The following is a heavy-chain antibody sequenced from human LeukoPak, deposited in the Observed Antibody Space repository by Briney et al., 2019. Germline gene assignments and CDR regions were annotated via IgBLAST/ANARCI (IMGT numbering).Heavy chain of an antibody. D-gene: IGHD3-10*01. CDR2: INHSGST. Sequence: SETLSLTCAVYGGSFSGYYWSWLRQPPGKGLEWIGEINHSGSTNYNPSLKSRVTISVDTSKNQFSLKLSSVTAADTAVYYCARGRYYYGSGSYYNVGWFDPWGQGTLVTVSS. J-gene: IGHJ5*02. V-gene: IGHV4-34*01. CDR1: GGSFSGYY. CDR3: ARGRYYYGSGSYYNVGWFDP.